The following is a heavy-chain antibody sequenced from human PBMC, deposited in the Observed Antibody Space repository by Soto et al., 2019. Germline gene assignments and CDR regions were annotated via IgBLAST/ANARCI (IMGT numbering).Heavy chain of an antibody. J-gene: IGHJ6*02. D-gene: IGHD5-12*01. CDR3: AFSRDGYHLDDYGLDV. CDR2: IYYSGST. CDR1: SGSISSYY. V-gene: IGHV4-59*01. Sequence: QVQLQESGPGLVKPSETLSLTCTVSSGSISSYYWSWIRQPPGKGLEWIGYIYYSGSTNYNPSLKSRLTISVDTSKTQFSLKLSSVPAADTAVEYCAFSRDGYHLDDYGLDVWGQGTTVTVSS.